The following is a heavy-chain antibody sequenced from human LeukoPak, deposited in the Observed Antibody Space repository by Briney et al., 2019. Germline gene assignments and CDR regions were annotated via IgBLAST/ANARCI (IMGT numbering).Heavy chain of an antibody. J-gene: IGHJ3*01. D-gene: IGHD3-22*01. CDR3: ARGPPILHFYDRVDAFDL. Sequence: KTSETLSLTCTVSGGSISSYYWSWIRQPPGKGLEWIGYIYYSGSTNYNPSLKSRVTISVDTSKNQFSLKLSSVTAADTAVYFCARGPPILHFYDRVDAFDLWGQGTMVTVSA. V-gene: IGHV4-59*01. CDR1: GGSISSYY. CDR2: IYYSGST.